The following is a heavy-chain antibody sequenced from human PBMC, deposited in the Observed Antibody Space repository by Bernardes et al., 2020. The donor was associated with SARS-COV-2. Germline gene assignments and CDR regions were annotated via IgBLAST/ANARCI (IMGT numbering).Heavy chain of an antibody. CDR2: ISYDGTFK. CDR3: ARGGYYGSGLGGNYLDS. Sequence: SLRLSCAASGITFNNYAFHWVRQPPGKGLEWMAIISYDGTFKYYTDIVKGRFTISRDNSKNTLYLQMNSLRAEDTAIYYCARGGYYGSGLGGNYLDSWGQGTLVTVSS. J-gene: IGHJ4*02. D-gene: IGHD3-10*01. CDR1: GITFNNYA. V-gene: IGHV3-30-3*01.